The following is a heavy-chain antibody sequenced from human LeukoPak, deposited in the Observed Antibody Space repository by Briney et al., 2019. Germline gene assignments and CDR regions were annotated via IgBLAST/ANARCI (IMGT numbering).Heavy chain of an antibody. CDR3: ARVSVPWAEFYGFTVTTTPGGFAP. J-gene: IGHJ5*02. Sequence: ASVKVSCKASGYTFTSYDINWVRQATGQGLEWMGWMNPNSGNTGYAQKFQGRVTMTRDTSISTAYMDLSSLRSADPGVYYCARVSVPWAEFYGFTVTTTPGGFAPWGRGPLVTVSS. CDR2: MNPNSGNT. D-gene: IGHD4-17*01. V-gene: IGHV1-8*01. CDR1: GYTFTSYD.